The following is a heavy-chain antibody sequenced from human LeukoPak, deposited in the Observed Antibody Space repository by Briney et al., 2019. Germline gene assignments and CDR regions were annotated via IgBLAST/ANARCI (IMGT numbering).Heavy chain of an antibody. J-gene: IGHJ4*02. CDR3: ARDRIQLWSHDY. Sequence: GGPLRLSCAASGFTFRGYWMSWVRKAPGKGLEWVANIKPDGSEKYYVDSVKGRFTISRDNAKNSLYLQMNGLRAEDTAVYYCARDRIQLWSHDYWGQGTLVTVSS. V-gene: IGHV3-7*04. CDR2: IKPDGSEK. D-gene: IGHD5-18*01. CDR1: GFTFRGYW.